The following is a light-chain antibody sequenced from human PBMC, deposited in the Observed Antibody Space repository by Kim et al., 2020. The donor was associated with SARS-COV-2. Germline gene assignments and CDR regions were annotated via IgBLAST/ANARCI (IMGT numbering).Light chain of an antibody. Sequence: GQKVTISCSGSSSNIGNNYVSWYQQLPGTAPKLLIYDNNKRPSVIPDRFSGSKSGTSATLGITGLQTGEEADYYCGTWDSSLSAVVFGGGTQLTVL. CDR3: GTWDSSLSAVV. J-gene: IGLJ2*01. CDR2: DNN. V-gene: IGLV1-51*01. CDR1: SSNIGNNY.